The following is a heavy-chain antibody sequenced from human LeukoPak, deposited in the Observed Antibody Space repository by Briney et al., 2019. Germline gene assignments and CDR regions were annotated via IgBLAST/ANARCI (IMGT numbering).Heavy chain of an antibody. V-gene: IGHV3-53*01. J-gene: IGHJ6*02. D-gene: IGHD4-11*01. CDR3: TTDSNYYYYGMDV. Sequence: PGGSLRLSCAASGFTFSTYSMNWVRQAPGKGLEWVSVIYSGGSTYYADSVKGRFTISRDNSKNTLYLQMNSLRAEDTAVYYCTTDSNYYYYGMDVWGQGTTVTVSS. CDR1: GFTFSTYS. CDR2: IYSGGST.